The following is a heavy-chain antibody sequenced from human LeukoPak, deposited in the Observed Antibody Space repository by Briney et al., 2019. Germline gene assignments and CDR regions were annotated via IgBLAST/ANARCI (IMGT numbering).Heavy chain of an antibody. Sequence: GSLRLSCAASGFTFSGYDMHWVRQATGKGLEWVSGIGIPGDTYYPGSVKGRFTISRENAKNSFYLQMNSLRVEDTAVYYCARAHVAAGLAFDIWGQGTLVTVSS. CDR3: ARAHVAAGLAFDI. D-gene: IGHD6-25*01. J-gene: IGHJ3*02. CDR1: GFTFSGYD. CDR2: IGIPGDT. V-gene: IGHV3-13*01.